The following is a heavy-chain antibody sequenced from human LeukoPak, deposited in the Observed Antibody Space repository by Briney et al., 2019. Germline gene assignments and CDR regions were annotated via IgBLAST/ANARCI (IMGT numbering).Heavy chain of an antibody. J-gene: IGHJ4*02. CDR1: GFTFSDYY. CDR2: ISSSGSTI. V-gene: IGHV3-11*01. CDR3: AAMTTVTHVDY. Sequence: GGSLRLSCAASGFTFSDYYMSWIRQAPGKGLEWVSYISSSGSTIYYADSVKGRFTISRDNAKNSLYLQMNSLRAEDTAVYCCAAMTTVTHVDYWGQGTLVTVSS. D-gene: IGHD4-17*01.